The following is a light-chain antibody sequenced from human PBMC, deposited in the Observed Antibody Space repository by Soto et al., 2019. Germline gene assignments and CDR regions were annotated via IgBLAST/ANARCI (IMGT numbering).Light chain of an antibody. V-gene: IGKV3-15*01. Sequence: EIVLTRSPATRSLSPGERATLFCRASQSVSSNLAWYQQKPGQAPRLLIYGASTRATGFPARFSGSGSGAEFTLTISSLQSEDFAVYYCQQYNNWLWTFGQGTKVDIK. CDR3: QQYNNWLWT. CDR1: QSVSSN. CDR2: GAS. J-gene: IGKJ1*01.